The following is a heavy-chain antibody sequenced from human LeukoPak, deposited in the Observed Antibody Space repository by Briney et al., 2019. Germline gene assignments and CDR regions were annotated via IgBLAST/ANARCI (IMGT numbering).Heavy chain of an antibody. CDR3: ARGPQGSVGYYDSSGYYYDY. Sequence: PGGSLRLSCAASGFTFSSYWMSWVRQAPGKGLEWVANIKQDGSEKYYVDSVKGRFTISRDNAKNSLYLQMNSLRAEDTAVYYCARGPQGSVGYYDSSGYYYDYWGQGTLVTVSS. V-gene: IGHV3-7*01. CDR1: GFTFSSYW. J-gene: IGHJ4*02. D-gene: IGHD3-22*01. CDR2: IKQDGSEK.